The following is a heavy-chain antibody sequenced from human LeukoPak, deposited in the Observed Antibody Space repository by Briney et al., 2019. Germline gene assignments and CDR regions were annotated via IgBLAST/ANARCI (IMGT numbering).Heavy chain of an antibody. V-gene: IGHV3-23*01. D-gene: IGHD1-14*01. J-gene: IGHJ6*02. CDR2: ISGSGGST. Sequence: GGSLRLSFAASGFTFSSYAMSWGRQAPGKGLEWVSGISGSGGSTYYADSLKGRFTISRDNSKNTLYLQMNILRAEDTAVHYCAKEGGTPNPWDYYGMDVWCQGTTVTVSS. CDR3: AKEGGTPNPWDYYGMDV. CDR1: GFTFSSYA.